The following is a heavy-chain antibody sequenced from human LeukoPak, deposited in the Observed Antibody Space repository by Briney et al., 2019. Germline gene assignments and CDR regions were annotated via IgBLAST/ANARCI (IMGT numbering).Heavy chain of an antibody. D-gene: IGHD3-22*01. CDR3: ARDLGGYYDSSGYFDY. Sequence: SGTLSLTCAVSGGSISSSNWWSWVRQPPGQGLEWIGEIYHSGSTNYNPSLKSRVTISVDKSKNQFSLKLSSVTAADTAVYYCARDLGGYYDSSGYFDYWGQGTLVTVSS. V-gene: IGHV4-4*02. CDR1: GGSISSSNW. CDR2: IYHSGST. J-gene: IGHJ4*02.